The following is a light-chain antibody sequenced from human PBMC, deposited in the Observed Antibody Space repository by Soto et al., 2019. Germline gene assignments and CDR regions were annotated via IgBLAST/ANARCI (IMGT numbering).Light chain of an antibody. CDR1: SSDVGGYNY. Sequence: QSVLTQPASVSGSPGQSITISCTGTSSDVGGYNYVSWHQQHPGKAPKLMIFDVNNRPSGVSNRFSGSKSGNTASLTISGLQAEDEADYYCSSYTSSHTCVFGTGTKVTV. J-gene: IGLJ1*01. V-gene: IGLV2-14*01. CDR2: DVN. CDR3: SSYTSSHTCV.